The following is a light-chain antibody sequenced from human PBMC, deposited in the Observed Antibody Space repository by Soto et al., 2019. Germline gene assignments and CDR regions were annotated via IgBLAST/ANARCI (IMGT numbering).Light chain of an antibody. CDR1: SSDIGGYNS. CDR2: DVS. CDR3: SSYTSSSTVV. J-gene: IGLJ2*01. Sequence: QSALTQPASVSGSPGQSFTISCTGTSSDIGGYNSVSWYQQHPGKAPKLMIYDVSNRPSGVSNRFSGSKSGNTASLSISGLQAEDEADYYCSSYTSSSTVVFGGGTKVTVL. V-gene: IGLV2-14*03.